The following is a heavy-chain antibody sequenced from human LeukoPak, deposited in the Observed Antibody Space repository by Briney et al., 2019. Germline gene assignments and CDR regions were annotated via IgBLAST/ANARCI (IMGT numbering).Heavy chain of an antibody. CDR2: ISYSGNT. V-gene: IGHV4-59*01. D-gene: IGHD3-16*02. CDR1: GGSINSYY. CDR3: ARGFETGYHYTFYY. Sequence: PSETLSLTCTVSGGSINSYYWSWIRQPPGKGLEWIVYISYSGNTNYNPSLKSRVRISVDTSKNQFSLKLSSVTAADTAVYYCARGFETGYHYTFYYWGQGTLVTVSS. J-gene: IGHJ4*02.